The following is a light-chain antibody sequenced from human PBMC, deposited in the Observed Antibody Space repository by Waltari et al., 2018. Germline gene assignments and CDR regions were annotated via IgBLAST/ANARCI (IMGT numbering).Light chain of an antibody. CDR1: QSVSSSY. CDR2: GVS. CDR3: QQYGSSPLT. J-gene: IGKJ5*01. Sequence: EIVLTQSPGTLSLSPGERATLSCRASQSVSSSYLGWYQQKPGQAPRLLIYGVSRRATGIPDRFSGSGSGTDFTLIISRLEPEDFAVYYCQQYGSSPLTFGQGTRLEIK. V-gene: IGKV3-20*01.